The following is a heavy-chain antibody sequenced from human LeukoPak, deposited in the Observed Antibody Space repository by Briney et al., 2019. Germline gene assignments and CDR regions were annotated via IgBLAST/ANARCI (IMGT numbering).Heavy chain of an antibody. CDR1: GGSFSGYY. D-gene: IGHD5-18*01. Sequence: PSETLSLTCAVYGGSFSGYYWSWIRQPPGKGLEWIGEINHSGSTNYNPSLKSRVTISVDTSKNQFSLKLSSVTPADTAVYYCARTVTNNSYGLWYFDYWGQGTLVTVSS. CDR3: ARTVTNNSYGLWYFDY. CDR2: INHSGST. V-gene: IGHV4-34*01. J-gene: IGHJ4*02.